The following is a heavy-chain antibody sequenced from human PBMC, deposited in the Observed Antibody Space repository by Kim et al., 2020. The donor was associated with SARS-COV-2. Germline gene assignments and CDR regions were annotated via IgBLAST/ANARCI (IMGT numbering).Heavy chain of an antibody. CDR1: GFTFSSNA. CDR2: IGGSGSRT. J-gene: IGHJ1*01. D-gene: IGHD3-3*02. Sequence: GGSLRLSCAASGFTFSSNAMSWVRQAPGKGLGKGLEWVSTIGGSGSRTYYADSVKGRCTISRDKSKNTLYLQINSLRAEDTAVYYCARERHFGDWGPGTL. CDR3: ARERHFGD. V-gene: IGHV3-23*01.